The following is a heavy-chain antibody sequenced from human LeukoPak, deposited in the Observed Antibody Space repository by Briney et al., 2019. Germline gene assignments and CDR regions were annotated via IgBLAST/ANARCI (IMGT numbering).Heavy chain of an antibody. J-gene: IGHJ6*02. CDR2: INPNGGGT. Sequence: ASVKVSCKASGYTFTDYFVHWVRQAPGQELEWMGRINPNGGGTHYSQKFDGRVTMTRDTSISTAYMELSRLRSDDTAVYYCARDKYRPGYYGMDVWGQGTTVTVSS. V-gene: IGHV1-2*06. CDR3: ARDKYRPGYYGMDV. CDR1: GYTFTDYF. D-gene: IGHD5-12*01.